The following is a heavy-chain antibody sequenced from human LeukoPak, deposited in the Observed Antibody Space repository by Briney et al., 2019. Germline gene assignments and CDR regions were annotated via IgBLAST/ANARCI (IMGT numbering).Heavy chain of an antibody. CDR2: LYYSGKN. D-gene: IGHD2-15*01. CDR1: GDSISSYY. Sequence: SETLSLTCSVSGDSISSYYWSWIRQPPGKGLGWIGHLYYSGKNDYNPSLKSRVTISADTSKNQFSLKLSSVTAADTAVYYCARGPLGYCNGGSCYFFDYWGQGTLVTVSS. CDR3: ARGPLGYCNGGSCYFFDY. J-gene: IGHJ4*02. V-gene: IGHV4-59*01.